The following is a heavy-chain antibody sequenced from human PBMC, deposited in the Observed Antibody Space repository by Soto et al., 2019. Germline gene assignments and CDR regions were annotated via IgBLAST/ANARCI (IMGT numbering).Heavy chain of an antibody. CDR2: IFYSDSF. CDR3: ARAPETPPIFGVVRPYFFDF. J-gene: IGHJ4*02. D-gene: IGHD3-3*01. Sequence: QVQLQESGPGLVKSSQTLSLTCTVSGGSISSGGSYWSWIRQRPGKCLEWIGYIFYSDSFYYTPSLKGRVVLLADTSKNQFTLQLSSVTDEDTALYYCARAPETPPIFGVVRPYFFDFWGQGTLVTV. V-gene: IGHV4-31*03. CDR1: GGSISSGGSY.